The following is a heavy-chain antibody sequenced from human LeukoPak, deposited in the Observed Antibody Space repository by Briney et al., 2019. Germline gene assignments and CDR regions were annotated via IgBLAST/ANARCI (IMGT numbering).Heavy chain of an antibody. CDR1: GFTFSGYG. CDR3: ARDFDGDGYNLGYFDY. D-gene: IGHD5-24*01. Sequence: GGSLRLSCAASGFTFSGYGMHWVRQAPGKGLEWVAVIWYDGSNKYYADSVKGRFTISRDNSTNTLYLQMNSLRAEDTAVYYCARDFDGDGYNLGYFDYWGQGTLVTVSS. CDR2: IWYDGSNK. J-gene: IGHJ4*02. V-gene: IGHV3-33*01.